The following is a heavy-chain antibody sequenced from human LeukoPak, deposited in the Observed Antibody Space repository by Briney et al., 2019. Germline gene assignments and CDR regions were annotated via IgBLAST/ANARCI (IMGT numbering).Heavy chain of an antibody. V-gene: IGHV4-4*07. CDR2: LYTSGST. CDR1: GGSTSSYY. J-gene: IGHJ4*02. Sequence: SETLSLTCTVSGGSTSSYYWSWIRQPAGKGLEWIGRLYTSGSTNYSPSLKSRVTMSVDTSKNQFSLKLTSMTAADTAVYYCARGGSSGYYYGWGQGTLVTVSS. D-gene: IGHD3-22*01. CDR3: ARGGSSGYYYG.